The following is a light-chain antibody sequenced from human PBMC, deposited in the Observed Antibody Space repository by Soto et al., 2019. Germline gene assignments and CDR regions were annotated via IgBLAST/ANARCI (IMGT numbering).Light chain of an antibody. J-gene: IGLJ2*01. CDR2: EVS. CDR3: SSNAGRNNLV. CDR1: SSDVGDYNY. V-gene: IGLV2-8*01. Sequence: QSALTQPPSASGTPGQSVTISCTGTSSDVGDYNYVSWYQQHPGKAPKLMIYEVSRRPSGVPDRFSGSKSGNTASLTVSGLQAEDEADYYCSSNAGRNNLVFGGGTKLPVL.